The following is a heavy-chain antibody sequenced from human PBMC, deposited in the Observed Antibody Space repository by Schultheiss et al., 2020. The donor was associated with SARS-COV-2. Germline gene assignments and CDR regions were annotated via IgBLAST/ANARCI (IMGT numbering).Heavy chain of an antibody. D-gene: IGHD3-10*01. V-gene: IGHV3-30*18. J-gene: IGHJ4*02. CDR3: AKDGSMVRGVISSLGDY. CDR1: GFTFSDYY. CDR2: ISYDGSNK. Sequence: GGSLRLSCAASGFTFSDYYMSWIRQAPGKGLEWVAVISYDGSNKYYADSVKGRFTISRDNSKNTLYLQMNSLRAEDTAVYYCAKDGSMVRGVISSLGDYWGQGTLVTVSS.